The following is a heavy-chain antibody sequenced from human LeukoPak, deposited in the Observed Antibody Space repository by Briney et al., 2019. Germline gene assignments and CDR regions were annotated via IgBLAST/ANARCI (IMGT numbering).Heavy chain of an antibody. V-gene: IGHV4-39*07. CDR3: ARDAGHQLSRRYYNAMDV. CDR1: GGSISSSSYY. Sequence: PSETLSLTCTVSGGSISSSSYYWGWVRQPPGKGLEWIGSIYYSGSTYYNPSLKSRVTISVDTSKNQFSLKLSSVTAADTAVYYCARDAGHQLSRRYYNAMDVWGQGTTVTVSS. J-gene: IGHJ6*02. D-gene: IGHD1-1*01. CDR2: IYYSGST.